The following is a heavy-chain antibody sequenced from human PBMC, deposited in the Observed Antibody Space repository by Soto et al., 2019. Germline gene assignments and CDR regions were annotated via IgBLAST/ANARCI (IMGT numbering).Heavy chain of an antibody. D-gene: IGHD2-2*01. J-gene: IGHJ5*02. V-gene: IGHV3-23*01. Sequence: GGSLRLSCAASGFTFSSYAVSWVRQAPGKGLEWVSAISGRGGGTYDAGSVKGRFALSRDNSQNTLYLQMNSLRAQDTAVYYCPKDLTPPASRQPFHPCSQGTLVTVSP. CDR1: GFTFSSYA. CDR3: PKDLTPPASRQPFHP. CDR2: ISGRGGGT.